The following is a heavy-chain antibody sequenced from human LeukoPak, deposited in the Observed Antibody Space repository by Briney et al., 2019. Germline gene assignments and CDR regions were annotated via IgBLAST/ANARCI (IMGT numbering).Heavy chain of an antibody. J-gene: IGHJ5*02. D-gene: IGHD3-10*01. CDR1: GGSFSGYY. CDR2: INHSGST. V-gene: IGHV4-34*01. CDR3: ARESNYHGSGTGWFDP. Sequence: SETLSLTCAVYGGSFSGYYWSWIRQPPGKGLEWIGEINHSGSTNYNPSLKSRVTISLDTSKNQLSLKLSSVTAADTAVYYCARESNYHGSGTGWFDPWGQGTLVTVSS.